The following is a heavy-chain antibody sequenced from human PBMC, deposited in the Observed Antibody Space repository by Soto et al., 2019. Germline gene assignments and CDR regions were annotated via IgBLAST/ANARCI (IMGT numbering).Heavy chain of an antibody. V-gene: IGHV4-59*01. CDR1: GGSISSSS. CDR2: IYNNGRT. J-gene: IGHJ4*02. CDR3: ARARFCTSTSCYHYFDF. Sequence: SDTLSLTCTVSGGSISSSSWSWIRQPPGRGLEWIGYIYNNGRTDYNPSLKSRVTISVDTSKNHFSLKLSSVTPADTAVYYCARARFCTSTSCYHYFDFWGQGTLVTVSS. D-gene: IGHD2-2*01.